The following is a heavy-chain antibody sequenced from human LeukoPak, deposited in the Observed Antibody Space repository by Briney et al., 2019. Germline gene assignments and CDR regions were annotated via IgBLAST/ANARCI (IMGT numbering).Heavy chain of an antibody. D-gene: IGHD3-10*01. V-gene: IGHV4-59*11. CDR3: ARDRGVLWFGEFVDAFDI. Sequence: SETLSLTCTVSGGSISSHYWSWIRQPPGKGLEWIGCMYYSGSTDYNPSLKSRVTISVDTSKNQFSLKLSSVTAADTAVYYCARDRGVLWFGEFVDAFDIWGQGTMVTVSS. CDR2: MYYSGST. J-gene: IGHJ3*02. CDR1: GGSISSHY.